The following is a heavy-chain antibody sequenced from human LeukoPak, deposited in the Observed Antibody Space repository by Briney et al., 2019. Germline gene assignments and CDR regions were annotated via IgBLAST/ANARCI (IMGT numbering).Heavy chain of an antibody. Sequence: GGSLRLSCAASGFSFSSYGMHWVRQAPGKGLEWLTVISYDGNTIYYADSVKGRFTISRDNAKNSLYLQMNSLRAEDTAVYYCARLYSSSSGKAFDIWGQGTMVTVSS. V-gene: IGHV3-30*03. J-gene: IGHJ3*02. D-gene: IGHD6-6*01. CDR2: ISYDGNTI. CDR3: ARLYSSSSGKAFDI. CDR1: GFSFSSYG.